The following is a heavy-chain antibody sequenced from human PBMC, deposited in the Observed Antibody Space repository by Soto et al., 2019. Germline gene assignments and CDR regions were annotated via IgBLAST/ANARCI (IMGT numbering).Heavy chain of an antibody. V-gene: IGHV1-2*02. CDR2: IDPKSGDT. J-gene: IGHJ5*02. CDR1: EYSFTGHY. CDR3: ARDYDKSGYDYFDP. Sequence: ASVKVSCKAYEYSFTGHYLHWVRQAPGQWLEWMGWIDPKSGDTKYAPKFRDRVTMTTDTSINTAYMDLSSLRSDDTAMYYCARDYDKSGYDYFDPWGQGTLVTVSS. D-gene: IGHD3-22*01.